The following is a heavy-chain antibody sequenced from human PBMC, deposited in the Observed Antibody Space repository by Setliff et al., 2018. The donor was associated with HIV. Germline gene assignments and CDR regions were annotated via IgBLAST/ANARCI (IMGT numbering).Heavy chain of an antibody. D-gene: IGHD6-13*01. CDR2: IYSSGSP. Sequence: SETLSLTCGVYGASISNSTAYWGWIRQPPGKRLEWLGSIYSSGSPSYSPSLSSRLTISVDTSKNQVSLRLSSVTAADTGVYYCARHRDPPGTSWIHYYYYMDLWGEGTTVTVSS. J-gene: IGHJ6*03. CDR3: ARHRDPPGTSWIHYYYYMDL. CDR1: GASISNSTAY. V-gene: IGHV4-39*01.